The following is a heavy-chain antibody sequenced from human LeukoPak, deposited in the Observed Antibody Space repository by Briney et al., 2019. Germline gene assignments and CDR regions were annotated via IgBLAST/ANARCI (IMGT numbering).Heavy chain of an antibody. Sequence: AETLSLTCTVSGVSIRSSYYYWGWIRQPPGKGREWIASIYDSGSTYYNPSHKSRVTISVDTSKTQFSLKLNSVTAADTAVYYCARHYGPWGQGTLVTVSS. V-gene: IGHV4-39*01. J-gene: IGHJ5*02. CDR1: GVSIRSSYYY. CDR3: ARHYGP. D-gene: IGHD3-10*01. CDR2: IYDSGST.